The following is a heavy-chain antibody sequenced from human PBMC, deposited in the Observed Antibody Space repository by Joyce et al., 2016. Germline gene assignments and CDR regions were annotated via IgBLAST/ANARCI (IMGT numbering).Heavy chain of an antibody. J-gene: IGHJ6*02. CDR3: ARSRSTWYSAYGMDV. D-gene: IGHD6-13*01. CDR1: GYTFTRYD. Sequence: QVQMVQSEAEVKKPGASVKVSCKASGYTFTRYDINWVRQTTGQGLERMGWMNTYSGNTGYAQKFQGRVTITRDTAIRIAYMELSSLRSEEAAVYYCARSRSTWYSAYGMDVWGQGTTVTVSS. CDR2: MNTYSGNT. V-gene: IGHV1-8*03.